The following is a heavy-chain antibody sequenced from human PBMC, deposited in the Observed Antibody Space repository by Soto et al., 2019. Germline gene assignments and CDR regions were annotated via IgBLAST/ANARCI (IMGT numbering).Heavy chain of an antibody. Sequence: QVQLQESGPGLVKPSQTLSLTCTVSGDSINNNNFYWSWIRQYPGKGMEWIGYIYHSGSTYYNPSLKSRVTISVDTSRNQFSLKLSSVTAADTAVYYCATSSIGDSSGYFPFWGQATLVTVSS. CDR3: ATSSIGDSSGYFPF. CDR1: GDSINNNNFY. V-gene: IGHV4-31*03. D-gene: IGHD3-22*01. CDR2: IYHSGST. J-gene: IGHJ4*02.